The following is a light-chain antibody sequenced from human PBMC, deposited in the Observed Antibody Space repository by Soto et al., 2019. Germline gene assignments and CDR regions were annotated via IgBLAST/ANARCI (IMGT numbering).Light chain of an antibody. V-gene: IGLV2-14*01. CDR1: SSDVGGYNS. CDR3: NSYRHSTTLV. Sequence: QSALTQPAPVSGSPGQSITISCTGTSSDVGGYNSVSWFQQHPSKAPKLIIYAVSHRPSGVSIRFSGSKSGNTASLTISGLQAEDEADYYCNSYRHSTTLVFGTGTKLTVL. J-gene: IGLJ1*01. CDR2: AVS.